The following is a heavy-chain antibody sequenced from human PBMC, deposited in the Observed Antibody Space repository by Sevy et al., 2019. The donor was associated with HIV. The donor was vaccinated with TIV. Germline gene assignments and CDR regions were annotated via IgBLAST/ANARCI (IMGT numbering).Heavy chain of an antibody. Sequence: SETLSLTCTVSVGSISHYYWSWIRQPPGKGLEWIGFVYYTGNTNYNPSLMGRVTVALDTSKNQFSLKLNSVTAADTAVYYCVRQGGLVDYGMDVWGPGTTVTVSS. CDR3: VRQGGLVDYGMDV. D-gene: IGHD1-26*01. J-gene: IGHJ6*02. V-gene: IGHV4-59*01. CDR1: VGSISHYY. CDR2: VYYTGNT.